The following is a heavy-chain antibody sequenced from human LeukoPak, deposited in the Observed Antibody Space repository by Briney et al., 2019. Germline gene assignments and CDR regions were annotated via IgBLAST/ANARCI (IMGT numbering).Heavy chain of an antibody. CDR1: GGSISSYY. D-gene: IGHD3-10*01. Sequence: PSETLSLTCTVSGGSISSYYWSWIRQPPGKGLEWIGYIYYSGNTNYNPSLKSRVTISVDTSKNQFSLKLSSVTAADTAVYYCARASPGYYYGMDVWGQGTTVTVPS. J-gene: IGHJ6*02. V-gene: IGHV4-59*01. CDR3: ARASPGYYYGMDV. CDR2: IYYSGNT.